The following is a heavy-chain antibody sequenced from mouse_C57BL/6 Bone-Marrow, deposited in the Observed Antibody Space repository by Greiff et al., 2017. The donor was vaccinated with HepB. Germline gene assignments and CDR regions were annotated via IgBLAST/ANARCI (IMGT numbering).Heavy chain of an antibody. J-gene: IGHJ3*01. Sequence: EVQVVESGGGLVQPGGSLSLSCAASGFTFTDYYMSWVRQPPGKALEWLGFIRNKANGYTTEYSASVKGRFTISRDNSQSILYLQMNALRAEDSATYYCARYGGGLQGFAYWGQGTLVTVSA. V-gene: IGHV7-3*01. CDR2: IRNKANGYTT. CDR3: ARYGGGLQGFAY. CDR1: GFTFTDYY. D-gene: IGHD2-4*01.